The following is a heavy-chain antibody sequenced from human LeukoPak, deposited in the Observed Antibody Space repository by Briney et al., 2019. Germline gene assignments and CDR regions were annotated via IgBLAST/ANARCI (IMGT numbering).Heavy chain of an antibody. V-gene: IGHV6-1*01. Sequence: SQTLSLTCAISGDSVSSISVAWNWIRQSPSRGLEWLGRTYYRSKWYYEYAVSVKGRININPDPSKKQFSLQLNSVTPEDTAVYYCALARSEYHYGMDVWGQGTTVTVSS. J-gene: IGHJ6*02. CDR3: ALARSEYHYGMDV. CDR2: TYYRSKWYY. CDR1: GDSVSSISVA.